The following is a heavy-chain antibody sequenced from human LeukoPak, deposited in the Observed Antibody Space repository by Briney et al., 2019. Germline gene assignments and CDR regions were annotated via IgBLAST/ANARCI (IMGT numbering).Heavy chain of an antibody. Sequence: PGGSLRLSCAASGFLFNTYWMSWVRQAPGKGLEWVANIKQDGSEKYYVDSVKGRFTISRDNAKNSLFLQMNSLRAEDTAIYYCARVGSFTHQWSGWGQGTLVTVSS. CDR3: ARVGSFTHQWSG. J-gene: IGHJ4*02. CDR2: IKQDGSEK. V-gene: IGHV3-7*03. D-gene: IGHD2-15*01. CDR1: GFLFNTYW.